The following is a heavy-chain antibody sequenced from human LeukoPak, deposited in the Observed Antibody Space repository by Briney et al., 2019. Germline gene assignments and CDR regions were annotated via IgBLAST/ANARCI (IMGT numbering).Heavy chain of an antibody. J-gene: IGHJ6*04. CDR2: ISSSGSTI. Sequence: GGTLRLSCAASGFTFSSYEMNWVRQAPGKGLEWVSYISSSGSTIYYADSVKGRFTISRDNAKSSLYLQMNSLRAEDTAVYYCAELGITMIGGVWGKGTTVTISS. V-gene: IGHV3-48*03. CDR3: AELGITMIGGV. D-gene: IGHD3-10*02. CDR1: GFTFSSYE.